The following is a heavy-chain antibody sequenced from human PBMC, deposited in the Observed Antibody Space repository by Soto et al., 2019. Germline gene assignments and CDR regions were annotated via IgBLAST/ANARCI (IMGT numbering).Heavy chain of an antibody. CDR3: ARSFVVVTDFDY. D-gene: IGHD2-21*02. CDR1: GYTFTGYG. CDR2: INAANGNT. Sequence: ASVKVSCKASGYTFTGYGITWVRQAPGQRLEWVGWINAANGNTTYAQKFQGRVTITRDTSANTAYMELSSLRSEDTAVYYCARSFVVVTDFDYWGQGTLVTVSS. J-gene: IGHJ4*02. V-gene: IGHV1-3*01.